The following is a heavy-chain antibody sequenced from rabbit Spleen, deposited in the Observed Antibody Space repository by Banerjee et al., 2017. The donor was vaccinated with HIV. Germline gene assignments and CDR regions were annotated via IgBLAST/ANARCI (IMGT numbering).Heavy chain of an antibody. CDR1: GFSFSNGYY. J-gene: IGHJ4*01. Sequence: LEESGGDLVKPGASLTLTCTASGFSFSNGYYMCWVRQAPGKGLEWIACIYSGDGRTGYASWAKGLFTISKPSSTTVTLQMTSLTAADTATYFCASAYSDIYFNLWGPGTLVTVS. CDR3: ASAYSDIYFNL. CDR2: IYSGDGRT. V-gene: IGHV1S40*01. D-gene: IGHD6-1*01.